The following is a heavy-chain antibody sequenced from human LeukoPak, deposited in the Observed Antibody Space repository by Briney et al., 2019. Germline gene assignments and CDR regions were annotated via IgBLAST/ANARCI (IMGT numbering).Heavy chain of an antibody. CDR1: GDSVSSQSAT. D-gene: IGHD3-9*01. CDR3: ARDHWYDILSFDY. J-gene: IGHJ4*02. V-gene: IGHV6-1*01. Sequence: SPTLSLTCAISGDSVSSQSATWNWIRQSPSRGLEWLGRTYYRSKWYNDYAISVKGRITITPDTPKNQFSLQLKSVTPEDTAVYYCARDHWYDILSFDYWGQGSLVTVSS. CDR2: TYYRSKWYN.